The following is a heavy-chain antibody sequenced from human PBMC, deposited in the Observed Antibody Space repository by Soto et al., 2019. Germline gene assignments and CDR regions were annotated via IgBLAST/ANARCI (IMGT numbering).Heavy chain of an antibody. V-gene: IGHV4-31*03. D-gene: IGHD3-10*01. CDR2: IYYSGST. Sequence: SETLSLTCTVSGGSISRGCYYWSWIRQHPGKGLEWIGYIYYSGSTYYNPSLKSRVTISVDTSKNQFSLKLSSVTAADTAVYYCARDRITMVRGVIITGNWFDPWGQGTLVTVSS. CDR3: ARDRITMVRGVIITGNWFDP. J-gene: IGHJ5*02. CDR1: GGSISRGCYY.